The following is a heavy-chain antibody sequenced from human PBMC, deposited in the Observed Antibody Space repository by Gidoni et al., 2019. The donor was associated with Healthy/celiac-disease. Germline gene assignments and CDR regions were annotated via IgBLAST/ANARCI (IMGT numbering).Heavy chain of an antibody. J-gene: IGHJ3*02. CDR3: ARAGVAAGHDAFDI. V-gene: IGHV1-3*05. CDR2: INAGNGNT. Sequence: QVQLVQSGAEEKKPGASVKVSCKASGYTFTSYAMHWVRQAPGQRLEWMGWINAGNGNTKYSQKFQGRVTITRDTSASTAYMELSSLRSEDTAVYYCARAGVAAGHDAFDIWGQGTMVTVSS. D-gene: IGHD6-13*01. CDR1: GYTFTSYA.